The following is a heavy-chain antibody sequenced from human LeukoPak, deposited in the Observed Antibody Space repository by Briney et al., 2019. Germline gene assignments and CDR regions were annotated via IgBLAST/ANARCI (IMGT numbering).Heavy chain of an antibody. Sequence: SETLSLTCTVSGGSISSYYRSWIRQPAGKGLEWIGRIYTSGRTNYNPSLKSRVTMSVDTSKNQFSLKLSSVTAADTAVYYCAREIRELKGYCSSTSCYRTWFDPWGQGTLVTVSS. CDR3: AREIRELKGYCSSTSCYRTWFDP. V-gene: IGHV4-4*07. CDR1: GGSISSYY. D-gene: IGHD2-2*02. CDR2: IYTSGRT. J-gene: IGHJ5*02.